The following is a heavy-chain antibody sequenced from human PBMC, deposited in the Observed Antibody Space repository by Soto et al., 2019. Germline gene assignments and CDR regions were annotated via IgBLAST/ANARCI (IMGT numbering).Heavy chain of an antibody. Sequence: SETLSLTCTVSGGSISSGGYYWSWIRQHPGKGLEWIGYIYYSGSTYYNPSLKSRVTISVDTSKNQFSLKLSSVTAADTAVYYCARVSENYGDYYFDYWGQGTLVTVSS. CDR2: IYYSGST. CDR3: ARVSENYGDYYFDY. D-gene: IGHD4-17*01. J-gene: IGHJ4*02. CDR1: GGSISSGGYY. V-gene: IGHV4-31*03.